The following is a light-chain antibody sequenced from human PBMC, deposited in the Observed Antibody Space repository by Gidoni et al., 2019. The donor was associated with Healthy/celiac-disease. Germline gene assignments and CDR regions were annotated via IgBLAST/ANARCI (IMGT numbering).Light chain of an antibody. J-gene: IGKJ2*01. CDR2: GAS. CDR1: QSVSSN. Sequence: DIVMTQSPATLSVSPGDRATLSGRASQSVSSNLAWYQQKPGQAPRFLIYGASTRATGIPARFSGSGSGTEFTLTISSLQSEDFAVYYCQQYNNWSYTFGQGTKLEIK. CDR3: QQYNNWSYT. V-gene: IGKV3-15*01.